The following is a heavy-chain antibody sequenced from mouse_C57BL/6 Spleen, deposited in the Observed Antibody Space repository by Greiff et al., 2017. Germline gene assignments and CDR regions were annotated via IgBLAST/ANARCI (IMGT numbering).Heavy chain of an antibody. CDR1: GYTFTSYW. D-gene: IGHD2-4*01. J-gene: IGHJ4*01. Sequence: QVQLQQPGAELVMPGASVKLSCKASGYTFTSYWMHWVKQRTGQGLEWIGEIYPRSGNTYYNEKFKGKATLTADKSSSTAYMELRSLTSEDSAVYFCARGGDYDGYYAMDYWGQGTSVTVSS. CDR3: ARGGDYDGYYAMDY. CDR2: IYPRSGNT. V-gene: IGHV1-81*01.